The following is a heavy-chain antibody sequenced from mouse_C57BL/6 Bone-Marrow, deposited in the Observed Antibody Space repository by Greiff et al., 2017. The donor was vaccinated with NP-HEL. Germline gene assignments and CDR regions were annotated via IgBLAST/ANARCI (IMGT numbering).Heavy chain of an antibody. D-gene: IGHD4-1*01. CDR3: ERAELGCGNFDV. Sequence: VQLQQSGPELVKPGASVKISCKASGYSFTDYNMNWVKQRTGKSLEWIGVINPNYGTTSYNQKFKGKATLTVDQSTSTVYMQLNSLTSEDSAVYYCERAELGCGNFDVWGTGTTVTVSS. CDR2: INPNYGTT. CDR1: GYSFTDYN. V-gene: IGHV1-39*01. J-gene: IGHJ1*03.